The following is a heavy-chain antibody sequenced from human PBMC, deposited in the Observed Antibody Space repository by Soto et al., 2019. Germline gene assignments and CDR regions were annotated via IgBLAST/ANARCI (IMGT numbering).Heavy chain of an antibody. CDR3: AKSSRYCSSTSCYDFDY. V-gene: IGHV3-23*01. J-gene: IGHJ4*02. CDR1: GFTFSSYA. D-gene: IGHD2-2*01. Sequence: GGSLRLSCAASGFTFSSYAMSWVRQAPGKGLEWVSAISGSGGSTYYADSVKGRFTISRDNSKNTLYLQMNSLRAEDTAVYYCAKSSRYCSSTSCYDFDYWGQGTLVTVSS. CDR2: ISGSGGST.